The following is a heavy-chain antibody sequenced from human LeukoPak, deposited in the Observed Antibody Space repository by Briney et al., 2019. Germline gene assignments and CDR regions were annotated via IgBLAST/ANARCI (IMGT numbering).Heavy chain of an antibody. D-gene: IGHD6-19*01. V-gene: IGHV3-30*18. J-gene: IGHJ2*01. Sequence: PGRSLRLSCAASGFTFSSYGMHWVRQAPGKGLEWVAIISYDGINKYYADSVQGRFTISRDNSKNTLYLQMNSLRAEDTAVYYCAKDLGGGSGCYDLWDRGTLVTVSS. CDR2: ISYDGINK. CDR3: AKDLGGGSGCYDL. CDR1: GFTFSSYG.